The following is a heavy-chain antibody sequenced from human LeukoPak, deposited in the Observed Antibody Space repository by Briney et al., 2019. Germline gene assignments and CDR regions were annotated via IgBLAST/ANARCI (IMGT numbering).Heavy chain of an antibody. J-gene: IGHJ6*02. V-gene: IGHV4-4*02. CDR1: GGSIGSSGW. CDR2: IYQSGKP. Sequence: SGTLSLTCTVSGGSIGSSGWWSWLRQPPGKGLEWIGQIYQSGKPDYNPSLKSRVTISRDESKNQFSLNLSSVTAADTAVYYCARHGGYNQDVWGQGTTVTVSS. CDR3: ARHGGYNQDV. D-gene: IGHD5-12*01.